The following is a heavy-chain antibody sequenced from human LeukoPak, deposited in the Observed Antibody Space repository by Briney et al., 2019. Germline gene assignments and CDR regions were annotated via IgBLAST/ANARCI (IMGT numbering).Heavy chain of an antibody. J-gene: IGHJ4*02. CDR1: GFTFSSYW. CDR2: INSDGSIT. CDR3: ARERRRGYSYGSFDY. Sequence: GGSLRLSCAASGFTFSSYWMHWVRQAPGKGLVWVSRINSDGSITSYADSVKGRFTISRDNAKNTLYLQMNSLRAEDTAVYYCARERRRGYSYGSFDYWGQGTLVTVSS. V-gene: IGHV3-74*01. D-gene: IGHD5-18*01.